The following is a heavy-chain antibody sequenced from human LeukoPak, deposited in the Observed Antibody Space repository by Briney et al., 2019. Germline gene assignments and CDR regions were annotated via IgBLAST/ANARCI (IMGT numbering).Heavy chain of an antibody. J-gene: IGHJ3*02. CDR2: IYTSGST. Sequence: SETLSLTCTVSGGSISSYYWSWMRQPAGKGLEWIGRIYTSGSTNYNPSLKSRVTMSVDTSKNQFSLKLSSVTAADTAVYYCARDDSSGAPDAFDIWGQGTMVTVSS. D-gene: IGHD3-22*01. CDR1: GGSISSYY. CDR3: ARDDSSGAPDAFDI. V-gene: IGHV4-4*07.